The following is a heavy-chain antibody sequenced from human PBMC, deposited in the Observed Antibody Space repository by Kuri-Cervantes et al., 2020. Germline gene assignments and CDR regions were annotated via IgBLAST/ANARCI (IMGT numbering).Heavy chain of an antibody. V-gene: IGHV3-7*01. CDR2: IKQDGSEK. CDR1: GFTFSSYA. J-gene: IGHJ5*02. D-gene: IGHD6-19*01. CDR3: ARDGAGSGNWFDP. Sequence: LTCAASGFTFSSYAMSWVRQAPGKGLEWVANIKQDGSEKYYVDSVKGRFTISRDNAKNSLYLQMNSLRAEDTAVYYCARDGAGSGNWFDPWGQGTRVTVSS.